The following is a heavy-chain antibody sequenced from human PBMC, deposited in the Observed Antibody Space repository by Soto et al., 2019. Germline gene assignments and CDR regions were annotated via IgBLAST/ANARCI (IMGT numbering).Heavy chain of an antibody. D-gene: IGHD1-26*01. J-gene: IGHJ4*02. V-gene: IGHV1-2*02. CDR2: INPNSGGT. Sequence: VKASCKDSGYTFTGYYMHWVRQAPGQGLEWMGWINPNSGGTNYAQKFQGRVTKTRDTSISTAYMELSRLRSDDTAVYYCASPGSWEFTGPFDYWGQGTLVPVSS. CDR1: GYTFTGYY. CDR3: ASPGSWEFTGPFDY.